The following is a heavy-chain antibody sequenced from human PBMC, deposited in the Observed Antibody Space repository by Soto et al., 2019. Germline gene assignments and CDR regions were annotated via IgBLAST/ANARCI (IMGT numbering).Heavy chain of an antibody. D-gene: IGHD6-6*01. CDR2: ISGSGGST. Sequence: GGSLRLSCAASGFTFSSYAMSWVRQAPGKGLEWVSAISGSGGSTYYADSVKGRFTISRDNSKNTLYLQMNSLRAEDTAVYYCARASSSPTILYNWFDPWGQGTLVTVSS. CDR3: ARASSSPTILYNWFDP. V-gene: IGHV3-23*01. J-gene: IGHJ5*02. CDR1: GFTFSSYA.